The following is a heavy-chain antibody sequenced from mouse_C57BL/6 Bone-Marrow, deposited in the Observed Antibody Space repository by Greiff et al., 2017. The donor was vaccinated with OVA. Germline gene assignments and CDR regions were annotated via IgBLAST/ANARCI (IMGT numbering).Heavy chain of an antibody. Sequence: VQLQQSGPELVKPGASVKISCKASGYAFSSSWMNWVKQRPGKGLEWIGRIYPGDGDTNYNGKFKGKATLTADKSSSTAYMQLSSLTSEDSAVYFCARSLYYEGLYAMDYWGQGTSVTVSS. V-gene: IGHV1-82*01. D-gene: IGHD2-4*01. CDR1: GYAFSSSW. CDR2: IYPGDGDT. J-gene: IGHJ4*01. CDR3: ARSLYYEGLYAMDY.